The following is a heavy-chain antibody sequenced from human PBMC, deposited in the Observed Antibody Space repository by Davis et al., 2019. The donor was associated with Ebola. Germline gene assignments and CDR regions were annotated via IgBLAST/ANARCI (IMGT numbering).Heavy chain of an antibody. Sequence: PSETLSLTCTVSGIPMRSHYWSWIRQPPGKGLEWIASMYGGGSANYHSSLKGRVTMSVDTSKNQFSLKLNSMTAADTAIYFCAREVGSGWLYFDQWGRGTLVTVSS. CDR3: AREVGSGWLYFDQ. J-gene: IGHJ4*02. D-gene: IGHD6-19*01. V-gene: IGHV4-59*11. CDR2: MYGGGSA. CDR1: GIPMRSHY.